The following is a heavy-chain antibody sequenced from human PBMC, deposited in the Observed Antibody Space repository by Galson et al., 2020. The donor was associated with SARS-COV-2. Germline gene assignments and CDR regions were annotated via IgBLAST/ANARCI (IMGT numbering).Heavy chain of an antibody. Sequence: GGSLRLSCAASGFTFKDHAMHWVRQVPGKGLEWVSGLSWNTDVAGYAASVKERLTISRDNAKKSVYLQMNNLRSEDTALYYCAKDQGAGSPYGTTLLSRAFDLWGQGTMVTVSS. CDR3: AKDQGAGSPYGTTLLSRAFDL. CDR2: LSWNTDVA. J-gene: IGHJ3*01. CDR1: GFTFKDHA. D-gene: IGHD1-1*01. V-gene: IGHV3-9*01.